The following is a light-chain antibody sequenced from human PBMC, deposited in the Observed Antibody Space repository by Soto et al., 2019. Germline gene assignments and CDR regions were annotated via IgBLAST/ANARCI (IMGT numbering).Light chain of an antibody. CDR2: KAS. CDR3: QQYNSYSGT. J-gene: IGKJ1*01. CDR1: QSISSW. Sequence: DIQMTQSPSTLSASVGDRVTITCRASQSISSWLAWYQQKPRKAPKLLIYKASSLESGVPSRLSGSGSGTEFTLTISSLQPDDFATYYCQQYNSYSGTFGQGSKVEIK. V-gene: IGKV1-5*03.